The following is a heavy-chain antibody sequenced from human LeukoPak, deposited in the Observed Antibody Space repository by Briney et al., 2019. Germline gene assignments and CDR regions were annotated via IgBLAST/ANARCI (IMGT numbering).Heavy chain of an antibody. CDR1: GFTFSSYA. Sequence: GGSLRLSCAASGFTFSSYAMHWVRQAPGKGLEWVAVISYDGSNKYYADSVKGRFTISRDNSKNTPYLQMNSLRAEDTAVYYCARDVAVAGTGWFDPWGQGTLVTVSS. CDR2: ISYDGSNK. D-gene: IGHD6-19*01. CDR3: ARDVAVAGTGWFDP. V-gene: IGHV3-30*01. J-gene: IGHJ5*02.